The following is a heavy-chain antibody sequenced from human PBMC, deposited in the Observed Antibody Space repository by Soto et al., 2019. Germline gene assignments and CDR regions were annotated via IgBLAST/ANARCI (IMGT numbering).Heavy chain of an antibody. D-gene: IGHD4-17*01. J-gene: IGHJ4*02. V-gene: IGHV4-39*01. CDR3: VRCYGECANGVQWRYFDF. Sequence: SETLYLTCTVSGDSISSASYFWGWIRQPPGKGLEWIGSVYFVGNSYYNPSLKSRVSISVDASKNQFSLRLSSMTAADMGVYYCVRCYGECANGVQWRYFDFWVQATLVTVTS. CDR2: VYFVGNS. CDR1: GDSISSASYF.